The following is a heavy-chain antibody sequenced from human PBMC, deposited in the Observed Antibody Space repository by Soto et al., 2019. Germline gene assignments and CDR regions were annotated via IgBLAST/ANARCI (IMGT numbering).Heavy chain of an antibody. D-gene: IGHD6-13*01. CDR2: INPNSGGT. CDR3: ARVELTAAYYGMDV. Sequence: GASVKVSCKASGYTFTGYYMHWVRQAPGQGLEWMGWINPNSGGTNYAQKFQGWVTMTRDTSISTAYMEMSRLRSDDMAVFYCARVELTAAYYGMDVWGQGTTVTVSS. J-gene: IGHJ6*02. CDR1: GYTFTGYY. V-gene: IGHV1-2*04.